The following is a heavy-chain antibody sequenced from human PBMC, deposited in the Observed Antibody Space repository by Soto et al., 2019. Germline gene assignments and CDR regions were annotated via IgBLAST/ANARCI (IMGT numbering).Heavy chain of an antibody. CDR1: GYTFTSYY. J-gene: IGHJ6*02. D-gene: IGHD5-18*01. V-gene: IGHV1-46*01. CDR3: ARPTAMGIYYYYGMDV. Sequence: QVQLVQSGAEVKKPGASVKVSCKASGYTFTSYYMHWVRQAPGQGLEWMGIINPSGGSTSYAQKFQGRVTMTRDTSKSTVYMELSSLRSEDTAVYYCARPTAMGIYYYYGMDVWGQGTTVTVSS. CDR2: INPSGGST.